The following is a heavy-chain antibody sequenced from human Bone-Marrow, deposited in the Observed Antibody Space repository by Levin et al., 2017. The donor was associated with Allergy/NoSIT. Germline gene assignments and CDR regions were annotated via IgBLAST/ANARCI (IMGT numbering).Heavy chain of an antibody. D-gene: IGHD2/OR15-2a*01. CDR3: ARAPDIVMVLGPLVGDYYFDN. CDR1: GYTFTGYA. CDR2: ISANSGNT. J-gene: IGHJ4*02. V-gene: IGHV1-18*01. Sequence: ASVKVSCQTSGYTFTGYAISWVRQAPGQGLEWMGWISANSGNTNYPERLHGRVTLTTDTSTSTAYLELRSLRSDDTAVYYCARAPDIVMVLGPLVGDYYFDNWGQGTLVTVSS.